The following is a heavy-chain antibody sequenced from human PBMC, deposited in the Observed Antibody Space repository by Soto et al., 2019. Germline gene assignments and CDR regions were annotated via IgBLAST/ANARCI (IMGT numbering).Heavy chain of an antibody. Sequence: GGSLRLSCAASGFTFSDHYMDWVRQTPGKGLEWVGRNRNKANSYTTDYAASVKGRFTISRDDSKNSLYLQMNSLKTEDTAVYYCARGVTIFGVVFPNYYYYYMDVWGKGTTVTVSS. CDR2: NRNKANSYTT. V-gene: IGHV3-72*01. CDR3: ARGVTIFGVVFPNYYYYYMDV. J-gene: IGHJ6*03. D-gene: IGHD3-3*01. CDR1: GFTFSDHY.